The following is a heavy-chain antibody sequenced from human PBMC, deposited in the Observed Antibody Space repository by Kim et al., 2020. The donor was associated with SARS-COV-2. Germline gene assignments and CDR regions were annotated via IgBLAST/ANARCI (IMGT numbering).Heavy chain of an antibody. J-gene: IGHJ6*02. V-gene: IGHV4-34*01. CDR1: GGSFSGYY. CDR2: INHSGST. Sequence: SETLSLTCAVYGGSFSGYYWSWIRQPPGKGLEWIGEINHSGSTNYNPSLKSRVTISVDTSKNQFSLKLSSVTAADTAVYYCARGADYDILTGYLGKDVGGQGTGVTVSS. D-gene: IGHD3-9*01. CDR3: ARGADYDILTGYLGKDV.